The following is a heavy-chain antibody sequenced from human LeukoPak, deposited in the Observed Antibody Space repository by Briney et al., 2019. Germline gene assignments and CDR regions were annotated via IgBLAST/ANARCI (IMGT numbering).Heavy chain of an antibody. D-gene: IGHD5-18*01. J-gene: IGHJ4*02. CDR3: ARDAPGNTALDY. CDR2: INSDGSST. Sequence: QPGGSLRLSCAASGFTFSIYWMHWVRQPPGKGLVWVSRINSDGSSTSYADSVKGRFTISRDNAKNTLYLQMNSLRVEDTALYYCARDAPGNTALDYWGQGRLVTVSS. CDR1: GFTFSIYW. V-gene: IGHV3-74*01.